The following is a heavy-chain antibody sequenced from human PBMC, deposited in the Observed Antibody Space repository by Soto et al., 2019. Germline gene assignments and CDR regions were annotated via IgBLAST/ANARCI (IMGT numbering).Heavy chain of an antibody. J-gene: IGHJ3*02. D-gene: IGHD3-10*01. Sequence: EVQLLESGGGLVQPGGSLRLSCAASGFTFSSYAMSWVRQAPGKGLEWVSAISGSGGSTYYADSVKGRFTISRDNSKNTLYLQMNSLRAEDTAVYYCARGLQLRGVIIYDAFDIWGQGTMVTVSS. CDR1: GFTFSSYA. V-gene: IGHV3-23*01. CDR3: ARGLQLRGVIIYDAFDI. CDR2: ISGSGGST.